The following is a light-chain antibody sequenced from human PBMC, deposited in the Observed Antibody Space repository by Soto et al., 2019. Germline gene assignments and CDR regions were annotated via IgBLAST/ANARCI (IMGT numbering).Light chain of an antibody. CDR3: QQYYSYST. Sequence: AIRMTQSPSSLSASTGDRVTITCRASQGISSYLAWYQQKPGKAPKLLIYAASTLQSGVPSRFSGSGSGTDFTLTISCLQSEHFATYYCQQYYSYSTFGHGTKVEIK. CDR2: AAS. V-gene: IGKV1-8*01. J-gene: IGKJ1*01. CDR1: QGISSY.